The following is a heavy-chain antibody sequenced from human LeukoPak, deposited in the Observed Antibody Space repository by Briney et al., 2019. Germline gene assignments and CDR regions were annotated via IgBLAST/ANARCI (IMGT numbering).Heavy chain of an antibody. D-gene: IGHD3-10*01. CDR1: GYTFISYG. Sequence: GASVKVSCKASGYTFISYGISWVRQAPGQGLEWMGWISAYNGNTNYAQKLQGRVTMTTDTSTSTAYMELRSLRSDDTAVYYCARVTRITMVRGVSYYMDVWGKGTTVTISS. CDR2: ISAYNGNT. J-gene: IGHJ6*03. V-gene: IGHV1-18*01. CDR3: ARVTRITMVRGVSYYMDV.